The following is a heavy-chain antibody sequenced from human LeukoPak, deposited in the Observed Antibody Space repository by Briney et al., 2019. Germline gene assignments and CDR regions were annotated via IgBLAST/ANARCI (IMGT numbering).Heavy chain of an antibody. D-gene: IGHD3-22*01. CDR1: GYSFTSYW. CDR2: IYPGDSDT. J-gene: IGHJ4*02. CDR3: ARRGPGYYDSSGYFDY. Sequence: GESLKISCKGSGYSFTSYWIGWVRQMPGKGLEWMGIIYPGDSDTRYSPSFQGQVTISADKSISTAYLQWSGLKASDTAMYYCARRGPGYYDSSGYFDYWGQGTLVTVSS. V-gene: IGHV5-51*01.